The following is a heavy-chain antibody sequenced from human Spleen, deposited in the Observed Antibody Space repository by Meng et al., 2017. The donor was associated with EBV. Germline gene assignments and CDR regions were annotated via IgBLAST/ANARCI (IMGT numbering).Heavy chain of an antibody. V-gene: IGHV4-34*01. CDR2: INESGIT. Sequence: VKLHHLGEGLFKPLETLALTCAINCEFYSGHYRTWNRQPPGKGLEWIGEINESGITNYNPSLKSRVTLSIDTSERNFSLNLSSVTAADTAVYYCARQSTYRLLDPWGQGTLVTVSS. D-gene: IGHD3-16*02. CDR1: CEFYSGHY. J-gene: IGHJ5*02. CDR3: ARQSTYRLLDP.